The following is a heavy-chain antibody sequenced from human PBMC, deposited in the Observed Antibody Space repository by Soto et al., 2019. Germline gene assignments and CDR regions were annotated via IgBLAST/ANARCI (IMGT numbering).Heavy chain of an antibody. CDR3: ASVVGLDGDYVFDY. CDR1: GGSFSGYY. J-gene: IGHJ4*02. Sequence: QVQLQQWGAGLLKPSETLSLTCAVDGGSFSGYYWRWIRQPPGKGLEWIGEFNHSGSTNYNPSLKSRAAISVDTSNNQFSLRLTSVTAADTAVYYCASVVGLDGDYVFDYWGQGTLVTVSS. CDR2: FNHSGST. V-gene: IGHV4-34*01. D-gene: IGHD4-17*01.